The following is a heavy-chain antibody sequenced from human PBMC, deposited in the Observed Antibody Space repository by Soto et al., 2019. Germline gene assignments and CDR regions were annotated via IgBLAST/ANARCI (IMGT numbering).Heavy chain of an antibody. CDR2: IYYSGST. CDR1: GGSISSSSYY. Sequence: QLQLQESGPGLVKPSETLSLTCTVSGGSISSSSYYWGWIRQPPGKGLEWIGSIYYSGSTYYNPSLXXRXTRXVDTSKNQFSLKLSSVTAADTAVYYCARRAGNHDYWGQGTLVTVSS. V-gene: IGHV4-39*01. CDR3: ARRAGNHDY. D-gene: IGHD6-13*01. J-gene: IGHJ4*02.